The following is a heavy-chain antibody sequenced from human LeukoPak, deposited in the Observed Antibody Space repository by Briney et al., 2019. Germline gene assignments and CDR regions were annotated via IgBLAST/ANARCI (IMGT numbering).Heavy chain of an antibody. CDR3: ARAPWGGSSWYAFDY. CDR1: GFTFSSYA. V-gene: IGHV3-30*04. D-gene: IGHD6-13*01. CDR2: ISYDGSNK. Sequence: GGSLRLSCAASGFTFSSYAMHWVRQAPGKGLEWVAVISYDGSNKYYADSVKGRFTISRDNSKNTLYLQMNSLRAEDTAVYYCARAPWGGSSWYAFDYWGQGTLVTVSS. J-gene: IGHJ4*02.